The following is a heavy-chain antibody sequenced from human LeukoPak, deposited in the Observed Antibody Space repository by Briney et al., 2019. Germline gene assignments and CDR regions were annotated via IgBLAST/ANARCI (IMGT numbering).Heavy chain of an antibody. D-gene: IGHD3-22*01. J-gene: IGHJ4*02. CDR2: ISAYNGNT. CDR1: GYTFTSYG. Sequence: GASVKVSCKASGYTFTSYGISWVRQAPGQGLEWMGWISAYNGNTNYALNLQGRVTMTTDTSTSTAYMELRSLRSDDTAMYYCARGYYYDISGYYYDYFDYWGQGTLVTVSS. CDR3: ARGYYYDISGYYYDYFDY. V-gene: IGHV1-18*01.